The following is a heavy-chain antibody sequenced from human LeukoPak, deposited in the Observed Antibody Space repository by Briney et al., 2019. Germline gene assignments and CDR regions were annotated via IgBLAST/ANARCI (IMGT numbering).Heavy chain of an antibody. D-gene: IGHD2-2*01. CDR3: ARGTAYGGVVPAAMPYYFDY. V-gene: IGHV3-30*04. J-gene: IGHJ4*02. CDR2: ISYDGSNK. CDR1: GFTFSSYA. Sequence: GGSLRLSCAASGFTFSSYAMQWVRQAPGKGLEWVAVISYDGSNKYYADSVKGRFTISRDNSKNTLYLQMNSLRAEDKAVYYCARGTAYGGVVPAAMPYYFDYWGQGTLVTVSS.